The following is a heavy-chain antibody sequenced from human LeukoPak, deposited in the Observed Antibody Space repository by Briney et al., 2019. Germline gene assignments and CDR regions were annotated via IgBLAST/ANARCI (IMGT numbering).Heavy chain of an antibody. J-gene: IGHJ3*02. CDR3: ARDPQRDSFDI. CDR2: IRNDGSST. Sequence: GGSLRLSCAASGFTFSSYWMHWVRQTPGKGLVWVSHIRNDGSSTRCADSVKGRFTISRDNAKNTLYLQMNSLRVEDTAVYFCARDPQRDSFDIWGQGTMVTVSS. D-gene: IGHD1-1*01. CDR1: GFTFSSYW. V-gene: IGHV3-74*01.